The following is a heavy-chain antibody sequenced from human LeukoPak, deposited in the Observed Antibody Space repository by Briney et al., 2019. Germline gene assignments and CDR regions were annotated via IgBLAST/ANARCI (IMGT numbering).Heavy chain of an antibody. Sequence: GGSLRLSCAASGVTFNTYAMSWVRQAPGKGLEWVAVTGGSDDSAHYADSVKGRFTISRDNSKNSLYLQMNSLTAEDTAVYYCTKDLMTGFSSGWYFGYWGQGTLVTVSS. CDR1: GVTFNTYA. CDR3: TKDLMTGFSSGWYFGY. D-gene: IGHD6-19*01. CDR2: TGGSDDSA. V-gene: IGHV3-23*01. J-gene: IGHJ4*02.